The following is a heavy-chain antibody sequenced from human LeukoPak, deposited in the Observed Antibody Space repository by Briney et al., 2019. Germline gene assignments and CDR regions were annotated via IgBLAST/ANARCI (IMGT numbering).Heavy chain of an antibody. CDR1: GFTLSSYS. J-gene: IGHJ4*02. D-gene: IGHD3-10*01. V-gene: IGHV3-48*01. Sequence: GGSLRPSCAASGFTLSSYSMNWVRQAPGKGLEWVSYISSSSSTIYYADSVKGRFTISRDNAKNSLYLQTNSLRAEDTAVYYCARGRNYGSGSYVFDYWGQGTLVTVSS. CDR3: ARGRNYGSGSYVFDY. CDR2: ISSSSSTI.